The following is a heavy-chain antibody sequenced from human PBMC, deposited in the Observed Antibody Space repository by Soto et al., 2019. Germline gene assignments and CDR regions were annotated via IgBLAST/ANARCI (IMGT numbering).Heavy chain of an antibody. V-gene: IGHV3-23*01. Sequence: GGSLRLSCAASGFSFSSYAMSWVRQAPGKGLEWVSAISGSGGSTYYADSVKGRFTISRDNSKNTLYLQMNSLRAEDTAVYYCAKDPDSSGRFHFDSRGQRTLVPVPA. CDR1: GFSFSSYA. D-gene: IGHD6-19*01. CDR2: ISGSGGST. J-gene: IGHJ5*01. CDR3: AKDPDSSGRFHFDS.